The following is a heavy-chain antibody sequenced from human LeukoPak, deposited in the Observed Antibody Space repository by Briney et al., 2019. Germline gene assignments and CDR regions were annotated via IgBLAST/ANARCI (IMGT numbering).Heavy chain of an antibody. J-gene: IGHJ5*01. Sequence: GSLRLSCAASGFTFNRYWMSWVRQAPGKGLEWIGEINHSGSTNYNPSLKSRVTISVDTSKNQFSLKLSSVTAADTAVYYCARSSGWWFDSWGQGTLVTVSS. V-gene: IGHV4-34*01. CDR1: GFTFNRYW. D-gene: IGHD6-19*01. CDR3: ARSSGWWFDS. CDR2: INHSGST.